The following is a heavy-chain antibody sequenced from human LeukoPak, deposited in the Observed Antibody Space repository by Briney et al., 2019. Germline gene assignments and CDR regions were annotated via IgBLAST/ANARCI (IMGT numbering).Heavy chain of an antibody. CDR2: IKQDGSEK. D-gene: IGHD3-10*01. Sequence: GGSVRLSCAASGFTFSSYGMSWVRQAPGKGLEWVANIKQDGSEKYYVDSVKGRFTISRDNAKNTLYLKMNSLRAEDTAVYYCARVAGGYWGQGTLVTVSS. CDR1: GFTFSSYG. V-gene: IGHV3-7*01. CDR3: ARVAGGY. J-gene: IGHJ4*02.